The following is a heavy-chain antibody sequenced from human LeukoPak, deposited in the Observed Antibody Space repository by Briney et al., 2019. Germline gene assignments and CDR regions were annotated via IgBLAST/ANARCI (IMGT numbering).Heavy chain of an antibody. Sequence: GGSLRLSCEASGFTFSSYAMNWVRQAPGKGLEWVSAISGSGVSTHYADSVKGRFTISRDNPKNTLYLQMNSLRAEDTAVYYCAKDGGLWVSAHWGDSWGRGTLVTVSS. D-gene: IGHD7-27*01. J-gene: IGHJ4*02. CDR2: ISGSGVST. CDR1: GFTFSSYA. CDR3: AKDGGLWVSAHWGDS. V-gene: IGHV3-23*01.